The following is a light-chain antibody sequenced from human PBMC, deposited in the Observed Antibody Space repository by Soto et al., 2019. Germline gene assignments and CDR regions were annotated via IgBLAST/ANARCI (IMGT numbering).Light chain of an antibody. CDR2: GAS. CDR3: QQYGSSPQT. J-gene: IGKJ1*01. Sequence: EIVLTQSPGTLSLSPGERATLSCRASQSVSSSYLAWYQQKPGQAPRLLIFGASSRATGIPDRFSGSGSGTDFTLTISRLEPEALAVYYCQQYGSSPQTFGQGTKVEIK. V-gene: IGKV3-20*01. CDR1: QSVSSSY.